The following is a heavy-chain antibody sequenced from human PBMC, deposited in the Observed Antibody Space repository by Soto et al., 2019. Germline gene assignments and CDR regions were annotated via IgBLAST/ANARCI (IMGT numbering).Heavy chain of an antibody. V-gene: IGHV3-23*01. J-gene: IGHJ2*01. D-gene: IGHD6-19*01. CDR1: GFTFSNYA. CDR2: ITGGGGST. Sequence: EVQLLESGGGLVQPGGSLRLSCAASGFTFSNYAMNWVRQAPGKGLEWVSGITGGGGSTYYADSVKGRFTISRDNSKNTLYLQMNSLGAEDTAVYYCAKPVAGYWFFDLWGRGTLVTFSS. CDR3: AKPVAGYWFFDL.